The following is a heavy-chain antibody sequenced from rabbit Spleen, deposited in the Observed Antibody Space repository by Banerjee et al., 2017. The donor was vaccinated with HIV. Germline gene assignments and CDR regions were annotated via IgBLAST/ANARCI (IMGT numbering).Heavy chain of an antibody. V-gene: IGHV1S7*01. CDR3: ARDTGSSFSSYGMDL. Sequence: QLEESAGGLVQPGGSLKLSCKASGFSFGDRDVMCWVRQAPGKGLEWIGYIDPIFGSTYYASWVNGRFTISSHNAQNTLFLQLNSLTAADTATYFCARDTGSSFSSYGMDLWGPGTLVTVS. D-gene: IGHD8-1*01. J-gene: IGHJ6*01. CDR2: IDPIFGST. CDR1: GFSFGDRDV.